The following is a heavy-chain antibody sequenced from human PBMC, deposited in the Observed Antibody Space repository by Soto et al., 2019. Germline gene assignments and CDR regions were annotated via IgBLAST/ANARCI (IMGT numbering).Heavy chain of an antibody. CDR1: GFTFSSYA. J-gene: IGHJ4*02. CDR3: AKVAPRSGSYYGGDVY. V-gene: IGHV3-23*01. D-gene: IGHD1-26*01. CDR2: ISGSGGST. Sequence: EVQLLESGGGLVQPGGSLRLSCAASGFTFSSYAMSWVRQAPGKGLEWVSAISGSGGSTYYADSVKGRFTISRDNSKNTLYLQMNSLRAEDTAVYYCAKVAPRSGSYYGGDVYWGQGTLVTVSS.